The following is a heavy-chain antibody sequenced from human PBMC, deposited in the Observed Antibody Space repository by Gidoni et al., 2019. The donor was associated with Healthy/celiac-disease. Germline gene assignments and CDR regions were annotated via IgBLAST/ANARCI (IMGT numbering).Heavy chain of an antibody. D-gene: IGHD3-3*01. Sequence: QVQLVQSGAEVKKPGASVKVSCKASGYTFTSYDINWVRQATGQGLEWMGWMNPNSGNTGYAQKFQGRVTMTRNTSISTAYMELSSLRSEDTAVYYCARGLNLDFWSGFTTFYYYYYGMDVWGQGTTVTVSS. V-gene: IGHV1-8*01. CDR3: ARGLNLDFWSGFTTFYYYYYGMDV. CDR2: MNPNSGNT. J-gene: IGHJ6*02. CDR1: GYTFTSYD.